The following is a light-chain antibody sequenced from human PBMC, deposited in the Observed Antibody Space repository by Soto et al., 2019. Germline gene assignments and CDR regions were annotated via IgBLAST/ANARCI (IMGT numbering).Light chain of an antibody. CDR1: QGSNKF. CDR3: QQLTNFRFT. J-gene: IGKJ2*01. CDR2: GAS. V-gene: IGKV1-9*01. Sequence: IQLTQSPSSLSASVGDRVTITCRASQGSNKFLAWYQQKPGKAPHLLIYGASTLQSGVPSRFSGSGSGTDFTLTISSRQPEDFATYYCQQLTNFRFTFGQGTKLHIK.